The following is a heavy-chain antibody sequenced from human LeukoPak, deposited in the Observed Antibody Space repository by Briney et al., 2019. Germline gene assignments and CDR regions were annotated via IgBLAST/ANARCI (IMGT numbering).Heavy chain of an antibody. CDR2: IKQDGSEK. J-gene: IGHJ3*02. CDR1: GFTFSSYW. CDR3: ARDWMTASHYYDGFDI. Sequence: PGGSLRLSCAASGFTFSSYWMSWVRQAPGKGLEWVANIKQDGSEKYYVDSVKGRFTISRDNAKNSLYLQMNSLRAEDTAVYSCARDWMTASHYYDGFDIWGQGTMVTVSS. V-gene: IGHV3-7*01. D-gene: IGHD1-26*01.